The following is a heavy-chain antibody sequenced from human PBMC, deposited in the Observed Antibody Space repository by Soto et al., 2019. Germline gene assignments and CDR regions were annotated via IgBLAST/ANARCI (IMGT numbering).Heavy chain of an antibody. Sequence: ASVKVSCKVSGYTVTGYYMHWVRQAPGQGLEWMGWINPNSGGTNYAQKFQGWVTMTRDTSISTAYMELSRLRSDDTAVYYCASNQEYHHAFDIWGQGTMVTVSS. V-gene: IGHV1-2*04. D-gene: IGHD2-2*01. J-gene: IGHJ3*02. CDR3: ASNQEYHHAFDI. CDR2: INPNSGGT. CDR1: GYTVTGYY.